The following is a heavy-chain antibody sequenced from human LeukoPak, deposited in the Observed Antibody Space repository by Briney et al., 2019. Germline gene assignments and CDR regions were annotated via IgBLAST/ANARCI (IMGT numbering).Heavy chain of an antibody. D-gene: IGHD4-23*01. CDR1: GFTFDDYG. Sequence: RPGGSLRLSCAASGFTFDDYGMSWVRQAPGKGLEWVSGINWNGGSTGYADSVKGRFTISRDNAKNSLYPQMNSLGAEDTALYYCARREGKRWYGTFDPWGQGTLVNVSS. J-gene: IGHJ5*02. V-gene: IGHV3-20*04. CDR2: INWNGGST. CDR3: ARREGKRWYGTFDP.